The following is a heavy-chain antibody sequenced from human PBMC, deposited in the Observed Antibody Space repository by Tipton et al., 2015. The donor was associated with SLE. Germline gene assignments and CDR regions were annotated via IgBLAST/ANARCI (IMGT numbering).Heavy chain of an antibody. Sequence: SLRLSCVASGFTFSSYWMSWVRQAPGKGLEWVANIKQDGSEKYYVDSVKGRFTISRDNAKNSLYLQMNSLRAEDTAVYYCARDGIVGAPADFDYWGQGTLVTVSS. D-gene: IGHD1-26*01. CDR1: GFTFSSYW. V-gene: IGHV3-7*01. CDR2: IKQDGSEK. CDR3: ARDGIVGAPADFDY. J-gene: IGHJ4*02.